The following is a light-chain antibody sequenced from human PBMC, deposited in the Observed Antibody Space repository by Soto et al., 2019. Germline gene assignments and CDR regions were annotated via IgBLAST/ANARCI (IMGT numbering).Light chain of an antibody. V-gene: IGKV1-5*01. J-gene: IGKJ1*01. CDR2: DAS. CDR3: QQYHIYSGT. CDR1: QSISGW. Sequence: DIQVTQSPSTLSAFVGDRVTLTGRASQSISGWLAWYQQKPGKAPKLMIYDASSLESGVPSRFSGSGYGTEFTLTISSLQPGDFATYYCQQYHIYSGTFGQGTKVDIK.